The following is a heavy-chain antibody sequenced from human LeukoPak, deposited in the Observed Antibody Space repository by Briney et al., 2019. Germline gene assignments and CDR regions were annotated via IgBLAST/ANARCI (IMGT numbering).Heavy chain of an antibody. Sequence: GGSLRLSCAASGFTFSTYGMHWVRQAPGKGLEWVAFIRYDGGNKYYADSVTGRFTISRDNSKITLFLQVNSLRAEDTAVYYCAKGPNYDILTGWRKTYNAFDIWGHGTMVTVSS. CDR2: IRYDGGNK. D-gene: IGHD3-9*01. CDR3: AKGPNYDILTGWRKTYNAFDI. CDR1: GFTFSTYG. V-gene: IGHV3-30*02. J-gene: IGHJ3*02.